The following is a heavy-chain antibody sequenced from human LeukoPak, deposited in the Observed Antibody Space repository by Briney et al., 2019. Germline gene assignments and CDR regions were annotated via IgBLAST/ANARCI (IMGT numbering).Heavy chain of an antibody. CDR1: GFTFSSYW. D-gene: IGHD2-21*01. J-gene: IGHJ3*02. CDR3: ARGVVVLHWRDAFDI. Sequence: GGSLRLSCAASGFTFSSYWMHWVRHTPGKGLVWVSRIKGDGSSTSYADSVKGRFTISRDNAKNTLYLQMNSLRAEDTAVYYCARGVVVLHWRDAFDIWGQGTMVTVSS. V-gene: IGHV3-74*01. CDR2: IKGDGSST.